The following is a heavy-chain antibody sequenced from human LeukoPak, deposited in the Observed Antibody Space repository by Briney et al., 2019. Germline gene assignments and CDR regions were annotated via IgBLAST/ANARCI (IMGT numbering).Heavy chain of an antibody. CDR2: IYSGGST. D-gene: IGHD2-2*01. Sequence: GGSLRLSCVGSGFTVSSNYMSWVRQAPGKGLEWVSVIYSGGSTYYADSVKGRFTISRDKFKNMLYLQMNNLRAEDTAVYYCARGFCNSTTCYGVYYYYGMDVWGQGTTVTVSS. CDR3: ARGFCNSTTCYGVYYYYGMDV. V-gene: IGHV3-66*01. CDR1: GFTVSSNY. J-gene: IGHJ6*02.